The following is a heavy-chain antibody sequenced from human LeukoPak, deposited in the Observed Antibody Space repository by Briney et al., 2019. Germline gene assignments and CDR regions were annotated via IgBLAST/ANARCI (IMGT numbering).Heavy chain of an antibody. CDR2: TYYRSKWYN. CDR3: ARELRKIQLWLRGAYYYYMDV. D-gene: IGHD5-18*01. CDR1: GDSVSSNSAA. V-gene: IGHV6-1*01. J-gene: IGHJ6*03. Sequence: SQTLSLTCAISGDSVSSNSAAWNWIRQSPSRGLEWLGRTYYRSKWYNDYAVSVKSRITINPDTSKDQFSLQLNSVTPEDTAVYYCARELRKIQLWLRGAYYYYMDVWGKGTTVTVSS.